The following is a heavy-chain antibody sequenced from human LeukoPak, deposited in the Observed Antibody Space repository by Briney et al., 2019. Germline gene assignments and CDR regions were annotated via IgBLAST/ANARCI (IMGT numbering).Heavy chain of an antibody. Sequence: RASVKVSCKASGYTFTSYDINWVRQATGQGLEWMGWMNPNSGNTGYAQKFQGRVTMTRNTSISTAYMELSSLRSEDTAVYYCARGLTYCSSTSCYTSDYWGQETLVTVSS. CDR3: ARGLTYCSSTSCYTSDY. CDR1: GYTFTSYD. V-gene: IGHV1-8*01. J-gene: IGHJ4*02. D-gene: IGHD2-2*02. CDR2: MNPNSGNT.